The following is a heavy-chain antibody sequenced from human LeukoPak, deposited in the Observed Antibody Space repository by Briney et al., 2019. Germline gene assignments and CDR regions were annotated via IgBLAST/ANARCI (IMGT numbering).Heavy chain of an antibody. Sequence: PGGSLRLSCAASGFTFSHYSMNWVRQAPGKGLEWVSSISSNSSYIYYADSVKGRFTISRDNAKNSLYLQMNSLRAEDTAVYYCARDFSNYYGSGSYNTWGQGTLVTVSS. CDR1: GFTFSHYS. CDR2: ISSNSSYI. V-gene: IGHV3-21*01. J-gene: IGHJ4*02. D-gene: IGHD3-10*01. CDR3: ARDFSNYYGSGSYNT.